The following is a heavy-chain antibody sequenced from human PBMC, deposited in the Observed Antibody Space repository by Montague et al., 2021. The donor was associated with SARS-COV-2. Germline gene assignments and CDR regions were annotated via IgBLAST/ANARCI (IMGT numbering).Heavy chain of an antibody. V-gene: IGHV4-39*07. J-gene: IGHJ6*02. CDR1: GGPISSSSYY. CDR2: IYYSGST. Sequence: SETLSLTCTVSGGPISSSSYYWGWIRQPPGKGLEWIGSIYYSGSTYYNPSLKSRVTLSVDTSKNQFSLKLSSVTAADTAVYYCARVGRQQLVRLSGMDVWGQGTTVTVSS. CDR3: ARVGRQQLVRLSGMDV. D-gene: IGHD6-13*01.